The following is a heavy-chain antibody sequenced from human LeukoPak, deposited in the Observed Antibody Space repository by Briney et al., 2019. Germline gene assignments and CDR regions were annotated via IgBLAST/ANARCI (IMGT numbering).Heavy chain of an antibody. CDR2: VGIDSGNT. J-gene: IGHJ4*02. Sequence: GGSLRLSRAASGFIFSDYSMNWVRQAPGKGLEWISYVGIDSGNTKYADSVKGRFTISGGNAKKSLYLQMNSLRVEDTAVYYCARDYRFAFDNWGQGTLVTVSS. V-gene: IGHV3-21*05. CDR3: ARDYRFAFDN. CDR1: GFIFSDYS.